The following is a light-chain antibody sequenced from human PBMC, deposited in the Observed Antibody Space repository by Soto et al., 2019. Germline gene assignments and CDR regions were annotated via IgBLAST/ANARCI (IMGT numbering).Light chain of an antibody. Sequence: EIVMTQSPATLSLSPGERATLSCRASQSINSELAWYQQKPGQPPRLLIYGASSRATGVPARFTGSESGSEFTLNISGLQSEDLAVYYCQRGHNWPLTFGQGTRLEI. CDR1: QSINSE. CDR2: GAS. V-gene: IGKV3-15*01. CDR3: QRGHNWPLT. J-gene: IGKJ2*01.